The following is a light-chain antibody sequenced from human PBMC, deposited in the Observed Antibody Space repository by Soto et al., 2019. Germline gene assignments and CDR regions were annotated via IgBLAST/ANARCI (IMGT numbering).Light chain of an antibody. V-gene: IGLV1-47*02. CDR1: GSNY. J-gene: IGLJ1*01. Sequence: GSNYVYWYQQLPGTAPKLLIYSNNQRPSGVPDRFSGSKSGTSASLAISGLRSEDEADYYCAAWDASLSGQVFGIGTKVTV. CDR3: AAWDASLSGQV. CDR2: SNN.